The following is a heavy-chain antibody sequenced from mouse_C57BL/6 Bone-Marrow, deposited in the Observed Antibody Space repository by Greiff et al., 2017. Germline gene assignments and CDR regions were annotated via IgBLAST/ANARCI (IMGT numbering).Heavy chain of an antibody. Sequence: QVQLQQPGAELVKPGASVKMSCKASGYTFTSYWITWVKQRPGQGLEWIGDIYPGSGSTNYNEKFKSKATLTVDTSSSTAYMQLSSLTSEDSAVYYCARKSHHSSGYDYAMDYWGQGTSVTVSS. CDR3: ARKSHHSSGYDYAMDY. D-gene: IGHD3-2*02. CDR2: IYPGSGST. J-gene: IGHJ4*01. CDR1: GYTFTSYW. V-gene: IGHV1-55*01.